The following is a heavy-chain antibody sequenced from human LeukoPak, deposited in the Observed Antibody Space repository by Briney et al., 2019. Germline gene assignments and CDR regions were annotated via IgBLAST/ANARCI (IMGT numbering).Heavy chain of an antibody. J-gene: IGHJ6*03. CDR3: ARDYCGGDRYTSYHYYYMDV. V-gene: IGHV4-4*07. Sequence: PSETLSLTCTVSGGSISVYYWSWIRQPAGKGLEWLGRIYTTGSTNYNPSLRSRVAMSVDTSKNQFSLKLSSVTAADTAVYYCARDYCGGDRYTSYHYYYMDVWGKGTTVTVSS. CDR2: IYTTGST. D-gene: IGHD2-21*02. CDR1: GGSISVYY.